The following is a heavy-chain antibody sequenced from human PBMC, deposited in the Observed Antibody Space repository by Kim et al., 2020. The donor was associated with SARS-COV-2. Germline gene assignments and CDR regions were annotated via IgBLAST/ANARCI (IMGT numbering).Heavy chain of an antibody. CDR3: AKVLKSSGWYWHHNYYYYGMDV. CDR1: GFTFSSYA. D-gene: IGHD6-19*01. J-gene: IGHJ6*02. CDR2: IWYDGSNK. V-gene: IGHV3-33*06. Sequence: GGSLRLSCAASGFTFSSYAMHWVRQAPGKGLEWVAVIWYDGSNKYYADSVKGRFTISRDNSKNTLYLQMNSLRAEDTAVYYCAKVLKSSGWYWHHNYYYYGMDVWGQGTTVTVSS.